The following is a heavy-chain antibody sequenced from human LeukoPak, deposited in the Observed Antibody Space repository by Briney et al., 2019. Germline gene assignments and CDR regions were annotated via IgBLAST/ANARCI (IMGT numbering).Heavy chain of an antibody. CDR3: AKTLGKTTWGDY. CDR1: GFTFSSYG. J-gene: IGHJ4*02. D-gene: IGHD4-4*01. Sequence: PGGSLRLSCAASGFTFSSYGMHWVRQAPGKGLEWVAVISYDGSNKYYADSVKGRFTISRDNSKNTLYLQMNSLRAEDTAVYYCAKTLGKTTWGDYWGQGTLVTVSS. V-gene: IGHV3-30*18. CDR2: ISYDGSNK.